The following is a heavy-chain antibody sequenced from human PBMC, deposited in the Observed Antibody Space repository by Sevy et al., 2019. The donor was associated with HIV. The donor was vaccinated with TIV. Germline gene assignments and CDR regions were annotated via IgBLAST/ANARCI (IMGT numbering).Heavy chain of an antibody. V-gene: IGHV3-30-3*01. CDR2: IASHGNYN. CDR1: GFIFSHYD. D-gene: IGHD2-21*02. J-gene: IGHJ4*02. CDR3: ARLESCGGDCYYFDS. Sequence: GGSLRLSCAASGFIFSHYDMHWVRQAPGKGLEWVAVIASHGNYNSLAASVKGRFTISRETARNTLDLQLNGLRVEDTAVYYCARLESCGGDCYYFDSWGQGALVTVSS.